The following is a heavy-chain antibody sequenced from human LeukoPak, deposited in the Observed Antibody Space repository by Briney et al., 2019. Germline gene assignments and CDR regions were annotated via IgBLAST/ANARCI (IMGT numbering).Heavy chain of an antibody. CDR1: GGSISSSSYY. D-gene: IGHD3-10*01. V-gene: IGHV4-39*01. CDR3: ARRSVRALWFGELPQYYFDY. J-gene: IGHJ4*02. CDR2: IYYSGST. Sequence: PSETLSLTCTVSGGSISSSSYYWGWIRQPPGKGLEWIGSIYYSGSTYYNPSLKSRVTISVDTSKNQFSLKLSSVTAADTAVYYCARRSVRALWFGELPQYYFDYWGQGTLVTVSS.